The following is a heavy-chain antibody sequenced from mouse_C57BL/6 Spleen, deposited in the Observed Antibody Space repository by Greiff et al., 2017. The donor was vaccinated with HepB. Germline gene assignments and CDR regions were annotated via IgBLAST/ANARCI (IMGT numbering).Heavy chain of an antibody. J-gene: IGHJ2*01. CDR1: GYTFTNYW. CDR3: ARGETYYFDY. Sequence: VKLMESGAELVRPGTSVKMSCKASGYTFTNYWIGWAKQRPGHGLEWIGDIYPGGGYTNYNEKFKGKATLTADKSSSTAYMQFSSLTSEDSAIYYCARGETYYFDYWGQGTTLTVSS. V-gene: IGHV1-63*01. CDR2: IYPGGGYT.